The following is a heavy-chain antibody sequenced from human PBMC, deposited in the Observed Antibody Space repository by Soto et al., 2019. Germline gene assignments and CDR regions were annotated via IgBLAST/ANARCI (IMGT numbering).Heavy chain of an antibody. CDR3: ARREVTXLNAFDI. Sequence: SETLSLTCTVSGGSISSSSYYWGWIRQPPGKGLEWIGSIYYSGSTYYNPSLKSRVTISVDTSKNQFSLKLSSVTAADTAVYYCARREVTXLNAFDIWGQGTMVTVSS. D-gene: IGHD2-21*02. CDR2: IYYSGST. J-gene: IGHJ3*02. V-gene: IGHV4-39*01. CDR1: GGSISSSSYY.